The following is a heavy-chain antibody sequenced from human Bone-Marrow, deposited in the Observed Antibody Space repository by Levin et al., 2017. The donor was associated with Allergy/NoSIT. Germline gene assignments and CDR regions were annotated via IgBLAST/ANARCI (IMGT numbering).Heavy chain of an antibody. J-gene: IGHJ6*02. CDR1: GYSFTDYY. D-gene: IGHD5-24*01. CDR3: AKSLGNNYHFYGLDV. Sequence: PGESLKISCKASGYSFTDYYVHWVRQAPGQGLEWLGWINPKSGDTNYAQKFQGWVTMTRDTSISTAYMDLSTLKSDDTAVFYCAKSLGNNYHFYGLDVWGQGTTVTVSS. CDR2: INPKSGDT. V-gene: IGHV1-2*04.